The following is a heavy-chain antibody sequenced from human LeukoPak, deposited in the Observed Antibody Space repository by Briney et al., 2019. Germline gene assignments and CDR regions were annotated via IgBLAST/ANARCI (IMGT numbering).Heavy chain of an antibody. CDR3: ARDGGDYYDSSGLDH. CDR2: ISSSGSTI. D-gene: IGHD3-22*01. J-gene: IGHJ4*02. CDR1: GFTFSSYE. V-gene: IGHV3-48*03. Sequence: GGSLRLSCAASGFTFSSYEMNWVRQAPGKGLEWVSYISSSGSTIYYADSVKGRFTISRDNAKNSLYLQMNSLRAEDTAVYYCARDGGDYYDSSGLDHWGQGTLVTVSS.